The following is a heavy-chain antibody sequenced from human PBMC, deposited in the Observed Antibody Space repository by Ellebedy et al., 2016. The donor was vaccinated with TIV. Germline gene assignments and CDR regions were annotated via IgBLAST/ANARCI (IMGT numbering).Heavy chain of an antibody. D-gene: IGHD3-16*01. CDR3: ARQTRSDRGTLMSFDT. CDR1: GGSIRSSSYY. CDR2: IYYSGST. Sequence: MPSETLSLTCTVSGGSIRSSSYYWGWIRQPQGKGLEWIGSIYYSGSTYYNPSLESPVTISGDTSRNQFPLKVTSVTAADTSVYYCARQTRSDRGTLMSFDTWGRGTLVTVSS. J-gene: IGHJ4*02. V-gene: IGHV4-39*01.